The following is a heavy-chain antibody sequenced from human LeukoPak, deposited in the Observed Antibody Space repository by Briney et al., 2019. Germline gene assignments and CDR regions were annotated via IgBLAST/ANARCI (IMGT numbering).Heavy chain of an antibody. Sequence: PGRSLRLSCAASGFTFSSYGMLWVRQAPGKGLEWVAVIWYDGSNKYYADSVKGRFTISRDNSKNTLYLQMNSLRAEDTAVYYCARGQQLVRQKYYYYYGMDVWGKGTTVTVSS. CDR3: ARGQQLVRQKYYYYYGMDV. CDR2: IWYDGSNK. D-gene: IGHD6-13*01. J-gene: IGHJ6*04. V-gene: IGHV3-33*01. CDR1: GFTFSSYG.